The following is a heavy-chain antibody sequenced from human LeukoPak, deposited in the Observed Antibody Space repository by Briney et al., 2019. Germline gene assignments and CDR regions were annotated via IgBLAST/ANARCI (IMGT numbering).Heavy chain of an antibody. J-gene: IGHJ4*02. Sequence: PSETLSLTCAVYGGSFSGYYWSWIRQPPGKGLEWIGEINHSRSTNYNPSLKSRVTISVDTSKNQFSLKLSSVTAADTAVYYCARRPGVGSGYYPIDYWGQGTLVTVSS. CDR2: INHSRST. V-gene: IGHV4-34*01. CDR3: ARRPGVGSGYYPIDY. D-gene: IGHD3-22*01. CDR1: GGSFSGYY.